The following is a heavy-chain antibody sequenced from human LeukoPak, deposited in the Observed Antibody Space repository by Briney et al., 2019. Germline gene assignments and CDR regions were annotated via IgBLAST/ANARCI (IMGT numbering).Heavy chain of an antibody. J-gene: IGHJ5*02. V-gene: IGHV4-34*01. CDR2: INHSGST. CDR3: AREYPKGGSYRFDP. Sequence: SETLSLTCAVYGGSFSGYYWSWIRQPPGKGLEWIGEINHSGSTNYNPSLKSRVTISVDTSKNHFSLRLSSVTAADTSVYYCAREYPKGGSYRFDPWGQGTLVTVSS. D-gene: IGHD1-26*01. CDR1: GGSFSGYY.